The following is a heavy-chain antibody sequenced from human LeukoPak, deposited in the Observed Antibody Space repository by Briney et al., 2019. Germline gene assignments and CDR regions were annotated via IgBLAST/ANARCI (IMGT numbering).Heavy chain of an antibody. CDR1: GFTFGDYA. Sequence: GGSLRLSCTASGFTFGDYAMSWVRQAPGQGLEWVGFIRSKAYGGTTEYAASVKGRFTISRDDSKSIAYLQMNSLKTEDTAVYYCTREYDYGDNYFDYWGQGTLVTVSS. J-gene: IGHJ4*02. D-gene: IGHD4-17*01. V-gene: IGHV3-49*04. CDR3: TREYDYGDNYFDY. CDR2: IRSKAYGGTT.